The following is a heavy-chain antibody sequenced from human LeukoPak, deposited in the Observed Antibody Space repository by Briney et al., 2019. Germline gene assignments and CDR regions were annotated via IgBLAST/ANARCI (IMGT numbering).Heavy chain of an antibody. J-gene: IGHJ4*02. V-gene: IGHV4-34*01. Sequence: QPSETLSLTCAVYGGSFSGYYWSWIRQPPGKGLEWIGEINHSGSTNYNPSLKSRVTISVDTSKNQFSLKLSSVTAADTAVYYCARIAVAGTRVFDYWGQGTLVTVSS. CDR2: INHSGST. D-gene: IGHD6-19*01. CDR1: GGSFSGYY. CDR3: ARIAVAGTRVFDY.